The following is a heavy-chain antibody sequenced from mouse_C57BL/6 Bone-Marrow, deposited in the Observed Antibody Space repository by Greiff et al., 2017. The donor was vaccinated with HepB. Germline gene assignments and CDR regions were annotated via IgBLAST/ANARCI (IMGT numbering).Heavy chain of an antibody. CDR3: ARPHYGSSPSYWYFDV. J-gene: IGHJ1*03. D-gene: IGHD1-1*01. V-gene: IGHV1-4*01. Sequence: VHLVESGAELARPGASVKMSCKASGYTFTSYTMHWVKQRPGQGLEWIGYINPSSGYTKYNQKFKDKATLTADKSSSTAYMQLSSLTSEDSAVYYCARPHYGSSPSYWYFDVWGTGTTVTVSS. CDR2: INPSSGYT. CDR1: GYTFTSYT.